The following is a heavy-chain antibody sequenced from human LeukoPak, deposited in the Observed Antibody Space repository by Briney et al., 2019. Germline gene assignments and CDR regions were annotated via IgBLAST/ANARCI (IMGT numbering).Heavy chain of an antibody. J-gene: IGHJ3*02. V-gene: IGHV3-11*04. CDR1: GFTFSDYY. Sequence: PRGSLRLSCAASGFTFSDYYMSWIRQAPGKGLEWVSYISSSGSTIYYADSVKGRFTISRDNAKNSLYLQMNSLRAEDTAVYYCARVGSRDGNNPDAFDIWGQGTMVTVSS. CDR3: ARVGSRDGNNPDAFDI. CDR2: ISSSGSTI. D-gene: IGHD5-24*01.